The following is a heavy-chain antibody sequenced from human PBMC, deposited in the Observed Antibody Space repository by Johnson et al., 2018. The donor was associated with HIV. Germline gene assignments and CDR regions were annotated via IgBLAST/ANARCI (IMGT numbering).Heavy chain of an antibody. CDR2: INWNGGTT. V-gene: IGHV3-20*04. CDR1: GFTFDDYA. Sequence: VQLVESGGGVVRPGGSLRLSCAASGFTFDDYAMTWVRQAPGKGLEWVSAINWNGGTTGYTDSVKGRFTISRDNAKNSLYLQMNSLRTEDTDLYYCAKDLTMDSSSSAAFDIWGQGTMVTVSS. D-gene: IGHD6-6*01. J-gene: IGHJ3*02. CDR3: AKDLTMDSSSSAAFDI.